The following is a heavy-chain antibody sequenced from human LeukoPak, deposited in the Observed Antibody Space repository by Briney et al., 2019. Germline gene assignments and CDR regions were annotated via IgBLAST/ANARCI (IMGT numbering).Heavy chain of an antibody. CDR2: ITGNGGTT. J-gene: IGHJ4*02. CDR3: AKDPSIVVVTAIPDY. V-gene: IGHV3-23*01. Sequence: PGGSLRLSCAASGFTFSNYGMNWVRQAPGKGLEWVSGITGNGGTTYYADSVKGRFTISRDNSKNTLYLQMNSLRAEDTAVYYCAKDPSIVVVTAIPDYWGQGTLVTVSS. D-gene: IGHD2-21*02. CDR1: GFTFSNYG.